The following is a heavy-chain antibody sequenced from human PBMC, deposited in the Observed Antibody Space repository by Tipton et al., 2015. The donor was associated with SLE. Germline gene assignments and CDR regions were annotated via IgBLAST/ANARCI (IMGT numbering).Heavy chain of an antibody. CDR3: AKGSPGYSSSWWGFDY. CDR1: GFTFSTYS. Sequence: RSLRLSCEASGFTFSTYSMHWVRQAPGNGGEWGAVIWYDGTNKHYADSVKGRFTISRDNSKDTLYLQMNSLGVEDTAVYYCAKGSPGYSSSWWGFDYWGQGTLVTVSS. J-gene: IGHJ4*02. V-gene: IGHV3-33*06. CDR2: IWYDGTNK. D-gene: IGHD6-13*01.